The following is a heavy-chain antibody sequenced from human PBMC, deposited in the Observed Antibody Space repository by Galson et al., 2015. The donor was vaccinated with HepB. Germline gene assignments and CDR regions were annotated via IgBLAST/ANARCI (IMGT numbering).Heavy chain of an antibody. Sequence: PALVKPTQTLTLTCTFSGFSLSTSGMCVSWIRQPPGKALEWLARIDWDDDKYYSTSLKTRLTISKDTSKNQVVLTRTNMDPVDTATYYCARGIAAANYGMDVWGQGTTVTVSS. J-gene: IGHJ6*02. V-gene: IGHV2-70*11. CDR2: IDWDDDK. CDR1: GFSLSTSGMC. D-gene: IGHD6-13*01. CDR3: ARGIAAANYGMDV.